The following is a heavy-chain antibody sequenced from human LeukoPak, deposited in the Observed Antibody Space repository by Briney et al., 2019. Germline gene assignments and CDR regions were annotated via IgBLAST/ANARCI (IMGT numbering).Heavy chain of an antibody. D-gene: IGHD6-19*01. CDR3: ARDHSGWYVPDY. J-gene: IGHJ4*02. CDR1: GGSISSGSYY. V-gene: IGHV4-61*02. Sequence: PSETLSLTCTVSGGSISSGSYYWNWIRQPAGKGLEWIGRIYPSGSTNYNPSLKSRVTISVDTSKNQFSLKLSSVTAADTAVYYCARDHSGWYVPDYWGQGTLVTVSS. CDR2: IYPSGST.